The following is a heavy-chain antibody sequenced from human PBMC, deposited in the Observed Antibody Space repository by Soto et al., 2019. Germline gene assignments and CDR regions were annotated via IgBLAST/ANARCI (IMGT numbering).Heavy chain of an antibody. CDR2: TKNKANNYII. J-gene: IGHJ4*02. Sequence: EVQLVESGGGLVQPGGSLRHSCAASGFTLSDHYMDWVRQAPGKGLEWVGRTKNKANNYIIEYAASVKGRFTISRDDSKNSLYLQMNNLRTEDTAVYYCATWYSGSPRYWGQGTLVTVSS. CDR3: ATWYSGSPRY. CDR1: GFTLSDHY. V-gene: IGHV3-72*01. D-gene: IGHD1-26*01.